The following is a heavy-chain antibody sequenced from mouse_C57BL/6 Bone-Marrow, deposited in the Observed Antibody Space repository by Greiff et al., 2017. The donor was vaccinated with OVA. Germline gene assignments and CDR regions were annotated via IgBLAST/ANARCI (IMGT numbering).Heavy chain of an antibody. V-gene: IGHV1-5*01. Sequence: VQLKQSGTVLARPGASVKMSCKTSGYTFTSYWMHWVKQRPGRGLEWIGAIYPGNSDTSYNQKFKGKAKLTAVTSASTAYMELSSLTNEDSAVYYCTKTPDYYGRRGDYWGQGTTLTVSS. CDR3: TKTPDYYGRRGDY. J-gene: IGHJ2*01. D-gene: IGHD1-1*01. CDR2: IYPGNSDT. CDR1: GYTFTSYW.